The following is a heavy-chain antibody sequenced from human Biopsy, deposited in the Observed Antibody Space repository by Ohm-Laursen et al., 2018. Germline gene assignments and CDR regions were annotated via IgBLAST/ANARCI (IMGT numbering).Heavy chain of an antibody. Sequence: SETLSLTCVVFGRTFSDYRWTWIRQPPGKGLGWIGQINQSGSTNYNPSLKSRVTISADASKYEFSLRLTSVTAADTAVYLCGNEVHGRDYWGLGAQVTVSS. V-gene: IGHV4-34*08. CDR2: INQSGST. CDR3: GNEVHGRDY. D-gene: IGHD2-15*01. J-gene: IGHJ4*02. CDR1: GRTFSDYR.